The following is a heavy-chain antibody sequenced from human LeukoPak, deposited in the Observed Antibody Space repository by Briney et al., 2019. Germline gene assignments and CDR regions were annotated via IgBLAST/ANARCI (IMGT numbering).Heavy chain of an antibody. D-gene: IGHD6-19*01. CDR3: ARERGAVAALDY. J-gene: IGHJ4*02. V-gene: IGHV3-30*03. Sequence: PGGSLRLSCAASGFTFSSYGMHWVRQAPGKGLEWVAVISYDGSKKYYADSVKGRFIISRDRSKNTLYLQMNSLRPEDTAVYYCARERGAVAALDYWGQGTLVTVSS. CDR1: GFTFSSYG. CDR2: ISYDGSKK.